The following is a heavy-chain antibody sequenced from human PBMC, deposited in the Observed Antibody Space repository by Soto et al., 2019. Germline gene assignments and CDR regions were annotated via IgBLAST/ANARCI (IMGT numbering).Heavy chain of an antibody. CDR3: ARERHLNPPSDAFDL. Sequence: QVHLVQSGAEVKKPGASVKVSCMASGYDFIAQNIHWVRQAPGLGLEWMGKINPNSCGSDYAQEFQGRVTVTRETSISTVYMELTSLKSDDTAVYYCARERHLNPPSDAFDLWGQGTMVIVSS. V-gene: IGHV1-2*02. J-gene: IGHJ3*01. CDR2: INPNSCGS. CDR1: GYDFIAQN.